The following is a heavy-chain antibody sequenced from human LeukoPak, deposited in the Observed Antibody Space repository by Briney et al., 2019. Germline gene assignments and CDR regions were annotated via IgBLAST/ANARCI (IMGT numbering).Heavy chain of an antibody. D-gene: IGHD5-18*01. CDR3: AKDREPTAMVLIDY. Sequence: PGRSLRLSCAASGFTFDDHAMHWVRQAPGKGLEWVSGISWNSGSIGYADSVKGRFTISRDNAKNSLYLQMNSLRAEDTALYYCAKDREPTAMVLIDYWGQGTLVTVSS. CDR2: ISWNSGSI. V-gene: IGHV3-9*01. J-gene: IGHJ4*02. CDR1: GFTFDDHA.